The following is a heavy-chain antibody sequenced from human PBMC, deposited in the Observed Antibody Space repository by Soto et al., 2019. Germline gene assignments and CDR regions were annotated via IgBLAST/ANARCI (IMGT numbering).Heavy chain of an antibody. V-gene: IGHV1-18*01. CDR1: GYTFTSYG. CDR3: ARDRPKYSGSWVRYYYGMDV. Sequence: QVQLVQSGAEVKKPGASVKVSCKASGYTFTSYGISWVRQAPGQGLEWMGWISAYNGNTNYAQKLQGRVTMTTDTATSTAYMEQRSMRSDDTAVDDGARDRPKYSGSWVRYYYGMDVWGQGTTVTVSS. J-gene: IGHJ6*02. D-gene: IGHD6-13*01. CDR2: ISAYNGNT.